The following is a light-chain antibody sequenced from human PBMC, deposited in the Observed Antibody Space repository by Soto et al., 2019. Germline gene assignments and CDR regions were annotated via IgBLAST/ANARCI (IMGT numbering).Light chain of an antibody. Sequence: QSVLTQPPSVSGAPGQRVTISCTGSSSNIGAGYDVHWYQQLPGTAPKLLIYGNSNRPSGVPDRFSASKSGTSASLAITGLQAEDEADYYCQSYDSGLGGCVFGTRTKLTVL. CDR3: QSYDSGLGGCV. V-gene: IGLV1-40*01. CDR2: GNS. J-gene: IGLJ1*01. CDR1: SSNIGAGYD.